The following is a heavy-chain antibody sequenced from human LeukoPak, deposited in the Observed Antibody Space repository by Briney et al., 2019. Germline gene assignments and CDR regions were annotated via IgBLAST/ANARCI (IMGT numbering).Heavy chain of an antibody. Sequence: SETLSLTSTVSGGSISSGSYYWSWIRQPAGKGLEWIGRIYTSGSTNYNPSLKSRVTISVDTSKNQFSLKLSSVTAADTAVYYCAREIDYYDSSGFLEAFDIWGQGTMVTVSS. V-gene: IGHV4-61*02. CDR2: IYTSGST. J-gene: IGHJ3*02. D-gene: IGHD3-22*01. CDR3: AREIDYYDSSGFLEAFDI. CDR1: GGSISSGSYY.